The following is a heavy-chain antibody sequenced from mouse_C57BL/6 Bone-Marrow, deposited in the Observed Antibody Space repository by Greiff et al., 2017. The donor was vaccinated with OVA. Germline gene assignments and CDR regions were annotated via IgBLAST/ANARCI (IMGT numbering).Heavy chain of an antibody. CDR3: ARWGTTVVDARDY. CDR2: IDPSDSYT. Sequence: QVQLQQPGAELVMPGASVKLSCKASGYTFTSYWMHWVKQRPGQGLEWIGEIDPSDSYTNYNQKFKGKSTLTVDKSSSTAYMQRSSRTSYDSAVYYCARWGTTVVDARDYWGQGTSVTVSS. V-gene: IGHV1-69*01. J-gene: IGHJ4*01. D-gene: IGHD1-1*01. CDR1: GYTFTSYW.